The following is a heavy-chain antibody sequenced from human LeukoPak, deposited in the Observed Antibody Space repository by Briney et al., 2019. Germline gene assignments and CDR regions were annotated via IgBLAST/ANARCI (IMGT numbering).Heavy chain of an antibody. J-gene: IGHJ4*02. CDR2: IWYDGSNK. CDR3: ARDSHSWGRGYYFDY. CDR1: GFTFSSYG. D-gene: IGHD6-13*01. Sequence: GGSLRLSCAASGFTFSSYGMHGVRQAPGKGLEWVAVIWYDGSNKYYADSVKGRFTISRDNSKNTLYLQMNSLRAEDTAVYYCARDSHSWGRGYYFDYWGQGTLVTVSS. V-gene: IGHV3-33*01.